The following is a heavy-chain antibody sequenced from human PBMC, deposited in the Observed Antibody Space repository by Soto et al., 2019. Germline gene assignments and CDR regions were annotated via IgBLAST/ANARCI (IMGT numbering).Heavy chain of an antibody. CDR1: GYTFTSYY. CDR2: INPSGGST. J-gene: IGHJ5*02. V-gene: IGHV1-46*01. Sequence: GASVKVSCKASGYTFTSYYMHWVRQAPGQRLEWMGIINPSGGSTIYAQKFQGRVTMTEDTSTDTAYMELSSLRSEDTAVYYCATVTYDYVYNWFDPWGQGTLVTVSS. D-gene: IGHD3-16*01. CDR3: ATVTYDYVYNWFDP.